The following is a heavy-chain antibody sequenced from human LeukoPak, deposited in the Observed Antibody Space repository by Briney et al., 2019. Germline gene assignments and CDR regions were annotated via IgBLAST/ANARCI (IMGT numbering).Heavy chain of an antibody. CDR3: ARGVRTSSWYHFDAFDI. Sequence: SVKVSCKASGGTFSSYAISWVRQAPGQGLEWMGGIIPIFGTANYAQKFQGRVTITTDESTSTAYMELSCLRSEDTAVYYCARGVRTSSWYHFDAFDIWGQGTMVTVSS. CDR1: GGTFSSYA. D-gene: IGHD6-13*01. J-gene: IGHJ3*02. V-gene: IGHV1-69*05. CDR2: IIPIFGTA.